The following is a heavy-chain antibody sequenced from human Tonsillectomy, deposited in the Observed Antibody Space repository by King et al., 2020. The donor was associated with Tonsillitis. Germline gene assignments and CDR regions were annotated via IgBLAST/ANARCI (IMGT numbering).Heavy chain of an antibody. D-gene: IGHD2-15*01. CDR3: AKDLAFCRGGSCYLNYLYYMDV. V-gene: IGHV3-23*04. CDR1: GLSFSTFA. CDR2: ITGSGDIT. Sequence: VQLVESVGDLVQPGGSLRLSCAASGLSFSTFAMTCVRQVPGKGLECVSPITGSGDITYYAGSVKVRLTISRDNSKSTLYLQMHSLRADDTAIFYCAKDLAFCRGGSCYLNYLYYMDVWGKGTTVTVSS. J-gene: IGHJ6*03.